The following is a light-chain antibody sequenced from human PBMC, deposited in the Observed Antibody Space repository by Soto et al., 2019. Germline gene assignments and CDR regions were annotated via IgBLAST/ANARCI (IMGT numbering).Light chain of an antibody. CDR3: QQYYNSFLT. J-gene: IGKJ4*01. CDR2: AAS. V-gene: IGKV1-39*01. CDR1: QSISNF. Sequence: DVQMTQSPSSLSASLGDRVTITCRASQSISNFLNWVQHKPGNAPKVLISAASTLQSGVPPRFSGSESGTDFTLTISSLQPEDSASYYCQQYYNSFLTVGGGTKVEIK.